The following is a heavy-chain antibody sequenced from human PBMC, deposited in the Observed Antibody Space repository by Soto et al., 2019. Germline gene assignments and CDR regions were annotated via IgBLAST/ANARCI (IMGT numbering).Heavy chain of an antibody. J-gene: IGHJ6*03. CDR1: GGSISSYY. V-gene: IGHV4-59*01. CDR3: ARAEGGHDRVRGYYYYMDV. Sequence: SETLSLTCTVSGGSISSYYWSWIRQPPGKGLEWIGYIYYSGSTNYNPSLKSRVTISVDTSKNQFSLKLSSVTAADTAVYYCARAEGGHDRVRGYYYYMDVWGKGTTVTVSS. D-gene: IGHD2-15*01. CDR2: IYYSGST.